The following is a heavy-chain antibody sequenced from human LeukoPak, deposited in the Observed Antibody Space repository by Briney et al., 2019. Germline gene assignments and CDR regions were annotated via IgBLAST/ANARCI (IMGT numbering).Heavy chain of an antibody. D-gene: IGHD1-20*01. Sequence: EWMGRINPNSGGTNYAQKFQGRVTMTRDTSISTAYMELSRLRSDDTAVYYCASKITGTFVYWGQGTLVTVSS. CDR3: ASKITGTFVY. CDR2: INPNSGGT. J-gene: IGHJ4*02. V-gene: IGHV1-2*06.